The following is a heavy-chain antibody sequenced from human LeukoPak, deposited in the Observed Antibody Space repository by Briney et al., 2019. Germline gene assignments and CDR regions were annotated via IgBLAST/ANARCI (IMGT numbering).Heavy chain of an antibody. D-gene: IGHD4-17*01. CDR1: GYTLSELS. J-gene: IGHJ4*02. V-gene: IGHV1-24*01. Sequence: ASVKVSCKVSGYTLSELSMHWVRQAPGKGPEWLGGFDREDGETIYAQKFQGRLTMTEDTSTDTAYMELSSLKSEDTPVYHCASYGDYIFGYWGQGTLVTVSS. CDR2: FDREDGET. CDR3: ASYGDYIFGY.